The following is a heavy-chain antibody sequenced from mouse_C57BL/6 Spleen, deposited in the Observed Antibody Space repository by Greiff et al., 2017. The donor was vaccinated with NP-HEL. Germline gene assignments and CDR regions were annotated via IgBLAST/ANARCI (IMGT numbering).Heavy chain of an antibody. CDR2: IDPSDSET. D-gene: IGHD1-1*01. J-gene: IGHJ1*03. Sequence: QVQLQQPGAELVRPGSSVKLSCKASGYTFTSYWMHWVKQRPIQGLEWIGNIDPSDSETHYNQKFKDKATLTVDKSSSTAYMQLSSLTSEDSAVYYGARPRVDYGRSYEDWYFDVWGTGTTVTVSS. CDR3: ARPRVDYGRSYEDWYFDV. CDR1: GYTFTSYW. V-gene: IGHV1-52*01.